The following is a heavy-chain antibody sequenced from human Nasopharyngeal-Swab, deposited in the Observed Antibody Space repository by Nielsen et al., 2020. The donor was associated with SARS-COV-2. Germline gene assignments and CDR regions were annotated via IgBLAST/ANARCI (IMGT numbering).Heavy chain of an antibody. J-gene: IGHJ3*02. CDR3: ARPTTSSWYFGAFDI. D-gene: IGHD6-13*01. Sequence: GGSLRLSCKGSGYSFTSYWIGWVRQMPGKGLEWMGIIYPGDPDTKYSPSFQGQVTISADKSISTAYLQWTSLRASDTAVYYCARPTTSSWYFGAFDIWGQGTMVTVSS. CDR2: IYPGDPDT. V-gene: IGHV5-51*01. CDR1: GYSFTSYW.